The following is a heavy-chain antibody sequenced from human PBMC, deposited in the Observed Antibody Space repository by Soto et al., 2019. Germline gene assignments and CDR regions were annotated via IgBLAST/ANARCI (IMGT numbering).Heavy chain of an antibody. CDR1: GFTFTNYA. J-gene: IGHJ6*02. CDR2: ISGGGGSI. Sequence: GGSLRLSCVASGFTFTNYAMNWVRQAPGKGLEWVSGISGGGGSIYYSDSVKGRFTISRDNSKNTLYLQMNSLRAEDTAVYYCARAHDYDFWSGFLFYGMDVWGQGTTVTVSS. CDR3: ARAHDYDFWSGFLFYGMDV. V-gene: IGHV3-23*01. D-gene: IGHD3-3*01.